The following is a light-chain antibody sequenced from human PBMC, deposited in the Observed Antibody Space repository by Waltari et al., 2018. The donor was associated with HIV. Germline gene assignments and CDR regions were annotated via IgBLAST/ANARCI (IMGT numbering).Light chain of an antibody. Sequence: SYVLTQPPSVSVAPGKTARITCGGNNIGNKNVPWYQQKPGQAPVLVSYYDSDRPSGIPERFSGSNAGNTATLTISRVEAGDEADYHCQVWDSSSVVVFGGGTKLTVL. J-gene: IGLJ2*01. CDR2: YDS. CDR3: QVWDSSSVVV. CDR1: NIGNKN. V-gene: IGLV3-21*01.